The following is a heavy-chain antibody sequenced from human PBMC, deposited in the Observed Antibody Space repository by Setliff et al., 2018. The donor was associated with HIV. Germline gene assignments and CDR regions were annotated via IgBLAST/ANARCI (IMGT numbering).Heavy chain of an antibody. V-gene: IGHV3-49*03. CDR3: SRGARPTDEYVWFDP. D-gene: IGHD4-17*01. CDR2: IRTKNYRGTT. Sequence: GGSLRLSCATSGFAFGDHPMGWLRKAPGKGLEWLSFIRTKNYRGTTEYAASVEGRFIISRDDSKGIAYLQMNSLKTEDTAVYYCSRGARPTDEYVWFDPWGQGTLVTVSS. CDR1: GFAFGDHP. J-gene: IGHJ5*02.